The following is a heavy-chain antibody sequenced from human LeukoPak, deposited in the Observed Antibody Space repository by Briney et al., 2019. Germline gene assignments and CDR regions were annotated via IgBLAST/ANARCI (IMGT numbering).Heavy chain of an antibody. V-gene: IGHV1-2*06. J-gene: IGHJ4*02. Sequence: ASVKVSCKASEYTFTSYYMHWVRQAPGQGLEWMGRINPNSGGTNYAQKFQGRVTMTRDTSISTAYMELSSLRSDDTAVYYCARGPPNWGYDYWGPGTLVTVSS. CDR1: EYTFTSYY. CDR2: INPNSGGT. CDR3: ARGPPNWGYDY. D-gene: IGHD7-27*01.